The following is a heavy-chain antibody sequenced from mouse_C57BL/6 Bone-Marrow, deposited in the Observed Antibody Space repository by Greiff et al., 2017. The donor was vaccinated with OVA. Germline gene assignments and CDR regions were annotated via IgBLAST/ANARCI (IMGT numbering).Heavy chain of an antibody. CDR3: ASPLYYSNYVDCAMDY. CDR2: IHPNSGST. Sequence: QVQLQQPGAELVKPGASVKLSCKASGYTFTSYWMHWVKQRPGQGLEWIGMIHPNSGSTNYNEKFKSKGTLTVDKSSSTAYMQLSSLTSEDSAVYYCASPLYYSNYVDCAMDYWGQGTSVTVSS. V-gene: IGHV1-64*01. J-gene: IGHJ4*01. D-gene: IGHD2-5*01. CDR1: GYTFTSYW.